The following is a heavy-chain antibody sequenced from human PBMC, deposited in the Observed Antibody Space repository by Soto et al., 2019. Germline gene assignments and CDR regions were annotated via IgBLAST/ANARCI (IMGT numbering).Heavy chain of an antibody. J-gene: IGHJ4*02. Sequence: SETLSLTCAVSGYSISSGYYWGCIRQPPGKGLDWIGSIYHSGSTYYNPSLKSRVTISVDTSKNQFSLKLSSVTAADTAVYYCARPTYGYNYFDYWGQGTLVTVYS. CDR1: GYSISSGYY. D-gene: IGHD4-17*01. CDR2: IYHSGST. CDR3: ARPTYGYNYFDY. V-gene: IGHV4-38-2*01.